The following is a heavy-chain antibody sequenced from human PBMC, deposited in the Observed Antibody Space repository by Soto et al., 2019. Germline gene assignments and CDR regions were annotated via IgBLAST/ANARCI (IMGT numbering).Heavy chain of an antibody. CDR2: IYWNDDK. J-gene: IGHJ4*02. D-gene: IGHD5-12*01. V-gene: IGHV2-5*01. Sequence: GLDLEWLALIYWNDDKRYSPSLKSRLTITRDTSKDQVVLTMTNMDPVDTATYYCAHMGDSGYDFDYWGQGTLVTVSS. CDR3: AHMGDSGYDFDY.